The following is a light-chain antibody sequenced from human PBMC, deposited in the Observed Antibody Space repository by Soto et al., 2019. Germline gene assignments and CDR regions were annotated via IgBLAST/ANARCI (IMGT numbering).Light chain of an antibody. V-gene: IGLV2-11*01. Sequence: QSVLTQPRSVSGSPGQSVTISCTGTSSDVGGYNYVSWYQQHPGKAPKLMIYDVSKRPSGVPDRFSGSKSGNTASLTISGLQADDEADYYCCSYAGVFGTGPKVTVL. CDR1: SSDVGGYNY. CDR2: DVS. J-gene: IGLJ1*01. CDR3: CSYAGV.